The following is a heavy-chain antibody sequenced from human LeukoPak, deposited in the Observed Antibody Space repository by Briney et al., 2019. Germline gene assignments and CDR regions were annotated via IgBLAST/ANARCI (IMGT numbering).Heavy chain of an antibody. Sequence: ASVKVSCKASGGTFSSYAISWVRQAPGQGLEWMGGIIPIFGTANYAQKFQGRVTITADESTSTAYMELSSLRSEDTAVYYCAREAVLLWSGELSYYFDYWGQGTLVTVSS. V-gene: IGHV1-69*13. CDR2: IIPIFGTA. CDR3: AREAVLLWSGELSYYFDY. J-gene: IGHJ4*02. D-gene: IGHD3-10*01. CDR1: GGTFSSYA.